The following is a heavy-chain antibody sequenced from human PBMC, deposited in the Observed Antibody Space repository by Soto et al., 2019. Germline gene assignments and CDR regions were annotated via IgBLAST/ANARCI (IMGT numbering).Heavy chain of an antibody. CDR3: ATPYYDSSGYYYRPGAFDI. CDR2: FDPEDGET. J-gene: IGHJ3*02. CDR1: GYTLAELS. D-gene: IGHD3-22*01. Sequence: EASVKVSCKVSGYTLAELSMHWVRQAPGKGLEWMGGFDPEDGETIYAQKFQGRVTMTEDTSTDTAYMELSSLRSEDTAVYYCATPYYDSSGYYYRPGAFDIWGQGTMVTVSS. V-gene: IGHV1-24*01.